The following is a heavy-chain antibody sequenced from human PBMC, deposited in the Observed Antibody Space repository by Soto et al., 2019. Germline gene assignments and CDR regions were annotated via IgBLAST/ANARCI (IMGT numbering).Heavy chain of an antibody. CDR2: ISSSGSTI. V-gene: IGHV3-48*03. J-gene: IGHJ4*02. CDR3: ARYSRLQSPPYFDY. Sequence: GGSLRLSCAASGFTFSSYEMNWVRQAPGKGLEWVSYISSSGSTIYYADSVKGRFTISRDNAKNSLYLQMNSLRAEATAVYYCARYSRLQSPPYFDYWGQGTLVTVSS. CDR1: GFTFSSYE. D-gene: IGHD6-25*01.